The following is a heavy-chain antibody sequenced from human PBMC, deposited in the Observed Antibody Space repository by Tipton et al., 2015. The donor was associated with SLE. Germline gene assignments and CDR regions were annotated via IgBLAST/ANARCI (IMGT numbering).Heavy chain of an antibody. J-gene: IGHJ5*02. CDR2: VYDSGTT. D-gene: IGHD1-26*01. CDR1: GGYITSDIYY. V-gene: IGHV4-39*07. CDR3: AREWDAGDWFDP. Sequence: TLSLTCSVSGGYITSDIYYWGWIRQPPGKGLEWIGSVYDSGTTYYNPSLKSRVIMSVDTSKHHFSLKLASMTAADTAVYYCAREWDAGDWFDPWGQGTLVTVSS.